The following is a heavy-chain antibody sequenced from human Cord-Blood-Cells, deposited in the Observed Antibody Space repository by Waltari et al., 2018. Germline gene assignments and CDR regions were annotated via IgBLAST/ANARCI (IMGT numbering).Heavy chain of an antibody. CDR2: INPSGGST. J-gene: IGHJ3*02. V-gene: IGHV1-46*01. Sequence: QVQLVQSGAEVKKPGASVKVSCQASAYTFTSSYMHWVRQAPGQGLEWMGIINPSGGSTSYAQKFQGRVTMTRDTSTSTVYMELSSLRSEDTAVYYCARAELGIYAFDIWGQGTMVTVSS. D-gene: IGHD7-27*01. CDR1: AYTFTSSY. CDR3: ARAELGIYAFDI.